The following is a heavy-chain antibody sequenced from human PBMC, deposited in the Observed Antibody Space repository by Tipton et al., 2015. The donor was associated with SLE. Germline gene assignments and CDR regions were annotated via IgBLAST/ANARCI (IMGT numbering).Heavy chain of an antibody. CDR2: IYYSGYT. CDR1: GDSISSGPYY. CDR3: ARHEYGSTSAAFDI. Sequence: TLSLTCSVSGDSISSGPYYWSWIRQFPGKGLEWVGSIYYSGYTNYNPSLRSRVIMSVDTSKRQVSLRLTSVTATDTAVYYCARHEYGSTSAAFDIWGQGTLVIVSP. V-gene: IGHV4-31*03. J-gene: IGHJ3*02. D-gene: IGHD6-6*01.